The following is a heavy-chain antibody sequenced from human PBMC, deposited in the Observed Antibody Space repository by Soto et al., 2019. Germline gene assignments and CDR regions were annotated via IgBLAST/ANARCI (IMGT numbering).Heavy chain of an antibody. CDR1: SGSFSGYY. V-gene: IGHV4-34*01. J-gene: IGHJ4*02. CDR2: ISQSGNT. CDR3: ARISPRHRYYYDSSGYLFPGSRHGPFDY. D-gene: IGHD3-22*01. Sequence: SETLSLTCSIYSGSFSGYYWSWIRQPPGKGLEWIGEISQSGNTNYSPSLKSRVSISIDTSKKQFSLNLASVSAADTAVYYCARISPRHRYYYDSSGYLFPGSRHGPFDYWGQGTMVTVYS.